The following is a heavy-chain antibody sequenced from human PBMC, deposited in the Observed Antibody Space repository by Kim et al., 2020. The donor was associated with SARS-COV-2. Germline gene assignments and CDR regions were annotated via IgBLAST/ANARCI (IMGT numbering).Heavy chain of an antibody. V-gene: IGHV1-69*13. CDR2: IISMFGTT. J-gene: IGHJ6*02. Sequence: SVKVSCKTSGGTISDYVISWVWQAPGQGLEWMGGIISMFGTTGYAEKFQGRVTITADASSSTAYMELSNLRSEDTAVYYCASALRAYFYYHGMDVWGQGTTVTVSS. CDR1: GGTISDYV. CDR3: ASALRAYFYYHGMDV.